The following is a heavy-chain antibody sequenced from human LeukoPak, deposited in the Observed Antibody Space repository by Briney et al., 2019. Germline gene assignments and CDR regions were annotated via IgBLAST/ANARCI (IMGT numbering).Heavy chain of an antibody. CDR1: GGSISSYY. D-gene: IGHD6-19*01. Sequence: SETLSLTCTVSGGSISSYYWSWIRQPPEKGLEWIGYIYYSGSTDYNPSLKNRVTISVDTSKNQFSLKLSSVTAVDTAIYYCARSSGWYYWFDPWGQGTLVTVSP. J-gene: IGHJ5*02. CDR3: ARSSGWYYWFDP. CDR2: IYYSGST. V-gene: IGHV4-59*01.